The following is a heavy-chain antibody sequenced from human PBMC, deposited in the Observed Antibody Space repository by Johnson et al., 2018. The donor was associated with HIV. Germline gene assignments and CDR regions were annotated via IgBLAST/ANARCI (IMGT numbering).Heavy chain of an antibody. Sequence: QVQLMESGGGVVQPGGSLRLSCAASGFTVSNNYLGWVRQAPGKGLEWVSYISSSGSTIYYADSVKGRFTISRDNSKNTLYLQMNSLRAEDTAVYYCARDEGLGIRGNAFDIWGQGTMVTVSS. CDR2: ISSSGSTI. V-gene: IGHV3-11*04. J-gene: IGHJ3*02. CDR1: GFTVSNNY. CDR3: ARDEGLGIRGNAFDI. D-gene: IGHD7-27*01.